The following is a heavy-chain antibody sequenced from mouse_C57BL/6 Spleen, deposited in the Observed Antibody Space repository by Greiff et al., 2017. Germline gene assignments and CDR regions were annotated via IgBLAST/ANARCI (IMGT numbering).Heavy chain of an antibody. CDR3: ARRRDYYGSSYEGAMDY. V-gene: IGHV3-8*01. J-gene: IGHJ4*01. D-gene: IGHD1-1*01. CDR1: GYSITSDY. Sequence: DVMLVESGPGLAKPSQTLSLTCSVTGYSITSDYWNWIRKFPGNKLEYMGYISYSGSTYYNPSLKSRISITRDTSKDQYYLQLNSVTTEDTATYYCARRRDYYGSSYEGAMDYWGQGTSVTVSS. CDR2: ISYSGST.